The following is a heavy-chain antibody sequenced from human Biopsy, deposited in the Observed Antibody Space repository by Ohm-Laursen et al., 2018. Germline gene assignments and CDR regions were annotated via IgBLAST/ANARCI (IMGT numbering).Heavy chain of an antibody. Sequence: SDTLSLTCTVSGDSVTKYYWSWIRQPPGKGLEWIGHIYYSVMTNYNPSLQSRVSISVDTSRDQDSLTLSSVTAADTAVYYCARNSGILNYGNFKYFHYFGMDVWGQGTKVPVSS. CDR3: ARNSGILNYGNFKYFHYFGMDV. CDR2: IYYSVMT. CDR1: GDSVTKYY. J-gene: IGHJ6*02. D-gene: IGHD4-11*01. V-gene: IGHV4-59*02.